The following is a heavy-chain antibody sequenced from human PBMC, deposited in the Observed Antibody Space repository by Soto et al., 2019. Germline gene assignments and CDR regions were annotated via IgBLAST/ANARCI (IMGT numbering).Heavy chain of an antibody. D-gene: IGHD4-17*01. V-gene: IGHV3-23*01. J-gene: IGHJ4*02. Sequence: EVQLLESGGGLVQPGGSLRLSCAASGFTFSSYAMSWVRQAPGKGLEWVSAISGSGGSTYYADSVNGRFTISRDNSKNTLYLQMNSLRAEDTAVYYCAKARLPTVFYTGYFDYWGQGTLVTVSS. CDR1: GFTFSSYA. CDR2: ISGSGGST. CDR3: AKARLPTVFYTGYFDY.